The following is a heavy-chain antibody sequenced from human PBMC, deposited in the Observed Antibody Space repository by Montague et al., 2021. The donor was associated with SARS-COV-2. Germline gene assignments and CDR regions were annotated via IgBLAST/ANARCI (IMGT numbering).Heavy chain of an antibody. CDR1: GDSVSSNIAT. J-gene: IGHJ4*02. CDR3: ARILVGSKYYFDF. Sequence: CAISGDSVSSNIATWNWIRQSPSRGLEWLGRTYYRSKWYNDYAESVESRITIDPDTSKHQFSLHLNSVTPEDTAVYYCARILVGSKYYFDFWGQGTLVTVSS. V-gene: IGHV6-1*01. CDR2: TYYRSKWYN. D-gene: IGHD2-2*01.